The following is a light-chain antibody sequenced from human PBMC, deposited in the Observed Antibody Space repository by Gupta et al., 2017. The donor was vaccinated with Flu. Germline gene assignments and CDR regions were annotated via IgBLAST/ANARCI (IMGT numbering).Light chain of an antibody. CDR1: SSDVGRANH. CDR2: DVV. Sequence: TSSDVGRANHVSWYQQVPGRAPEVIIYDVVKPPSVVPDRFSGSKAGNTASLTSAGLQAEDEAEYSCCSYVGSYTLVFGGGTKLTVL. CDR3: CSYVGSYTLV. J-gene: IGLJ3*02. V-gene: IGLV2-11*03.